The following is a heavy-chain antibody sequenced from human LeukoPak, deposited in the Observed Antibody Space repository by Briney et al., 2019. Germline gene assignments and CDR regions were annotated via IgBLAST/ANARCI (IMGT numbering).Heavy chain of an antibody. D-gene: IGHD6-19*01. Sequence: GGSLRLSCAASGSTFSSHAMSWVRQAPGKGLEWVSVIYSGGSTNYADSVKGRFTISRDNSKNTLDLQMNSLRGEDAAVYYCATDQRGSGWFDPWGQGTLVTVSS. J-gene: IGHJ5*02. CDR2: IYSGGST. V-gene: IGHV3-66*01. CDR1: GSTFSSHA. CDR3: ATDQRGSGWFDP.